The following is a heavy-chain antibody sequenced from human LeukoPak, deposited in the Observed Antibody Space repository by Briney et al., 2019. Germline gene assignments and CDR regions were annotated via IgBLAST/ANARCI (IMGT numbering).Heavy chain of an antibody. V-gene: IGHV3-30*04. CDR3: AREGGSYYVFDY. CDR2: ISYDGSNK. D-gene: IGHD1-26*01. CDR1: GFTFSSYA. Sequence: PGRSLRLSCAASGFTFSSYAMHWVRQAPGKGLEWVAVISYDGSNKYYADSVKGRFTISRDNSKNTLYLQMNSLRAEDTAVYYCAREGGSYYVFDYWGQGTLVTVSS. J-gene: IGHJ4*02.